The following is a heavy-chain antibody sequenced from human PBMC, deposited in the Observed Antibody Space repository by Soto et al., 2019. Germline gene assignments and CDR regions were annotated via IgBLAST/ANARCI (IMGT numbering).Heavy chain of an antibody. V-gene: IGHV3-30-3*01. J-gene: IGHJ3*02. CDR2: ISYDGSNK. CDR3: ARDMDYYDSSGYYYVHAFDI. D-gene: IGHD3-22*01. CDR1: GFTFSSYA. Sequence: QVQLVESGGGVVQPGRSLRLSCAASGFTFSSYAMHWVRQAPSKGLERVAVISYDGSNKYYADSVKGRFTISRDNSKNTLYLQMNSLRAEDTAVYYCARDMDYYDSSGYYYVHAFDIWGQGTMVTVSS.